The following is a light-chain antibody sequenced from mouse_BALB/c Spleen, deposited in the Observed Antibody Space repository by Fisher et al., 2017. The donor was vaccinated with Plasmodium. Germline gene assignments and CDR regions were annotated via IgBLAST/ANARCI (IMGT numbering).Light chain of an antibody. CDR1: QSISNY. CDR3: QQSDSWPLT. Sequence: DIVITQTTATLSVTPGDRVRLSCRASQSISNYLHWYQQKSHESPRLLISYSSQSIAGIPSRFSGSGSGTDFTLTINSVGTEDFGMYFCQQSDSWPLTFGAGTKLELK. CDR2: YSS. V-gene: IGKV5-45*01. J-gene: IGKJ5*01.